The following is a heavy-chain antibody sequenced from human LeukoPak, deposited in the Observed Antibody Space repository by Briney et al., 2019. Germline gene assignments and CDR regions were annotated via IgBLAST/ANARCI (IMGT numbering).Heavy chain of an antibody. CDR1: GGSISSSSYY. CDR2: IYYSGST. CDR3: ARGSMPNDAFDI. J-gene: IGHJ3*02. V-gene: IGHV4-39*07. D-gene: IGHD2/OR15-2a*01. Sequence: SETLSLTCTVSGGSISSSSYYWGWIRQPPGKGLEWIGSIYYSGSTYYNPSLKSRVTISVDTSKNQFSLKLSSVTAADTAVYYCARGSMPNDAFDIWGQGTMVTVSS.